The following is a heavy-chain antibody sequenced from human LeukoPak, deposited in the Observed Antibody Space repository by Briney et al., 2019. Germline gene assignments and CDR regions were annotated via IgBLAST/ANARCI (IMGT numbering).Heavy chain of an antibody. D-gene: IGHD6-19*01. CDR3: ARVLWSGWNRWFDP. V-gene: IGHV4-4*07. CDR1: GGSINIYY. CDR2: IYTSGST. Sequence: SETLSLTCTVSGGSINIYYWSWIRQPAGKGLEWIGRIYTSGSTSYNPSLKTRVTMSVDTSKNQFSLKLSSVTAADTAVYYCARVLWSGWNRWFDPWGQGTLVTVSS. J-gene: IGHJ5*02.